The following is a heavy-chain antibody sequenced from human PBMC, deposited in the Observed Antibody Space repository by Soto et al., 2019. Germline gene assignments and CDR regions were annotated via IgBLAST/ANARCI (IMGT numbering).Heavy chain of an antibody. D-gene: IGHD6-19*01. CDR3: ARFAYRSGWNFDY. J-gene: IGHJ4*02. Sequence: SETLSLTCSVSGVSISSGADYWSWIRQRPGKCLEWIGSIYSSGSSSYNPALKSRLTISLDTSKNQFPLKLTSVTAADTAVYYCARFAYRSGWNFDYWGRGTLVTVSS. V-gene: IGHV4-31*03. CDR1: GVSISSGADY. CDR2: IYSSGSS.